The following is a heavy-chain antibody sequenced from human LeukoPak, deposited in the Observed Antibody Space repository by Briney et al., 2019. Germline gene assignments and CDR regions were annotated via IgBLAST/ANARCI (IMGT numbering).Heavy chain of an antibody. V-gene: IGHV4-34*01. CDR2: INHSGST. Sequence: PSETLSLTCAVYGGSFSGYYWSWIRQPPGKGLEWIGEINHSGSTNYNPSLKSRVTISVDTSKNQLSLKLSSVTAADTAVYYCARGIARCSSTSCSPPEYYYWGQGTLVTVSS. J-gene: IGHJ4*02. CDR1: GGSFSGYY. CDR3: ARGIARCSSTSCSPPEYYY. D-gene: IGHD2-2*01.